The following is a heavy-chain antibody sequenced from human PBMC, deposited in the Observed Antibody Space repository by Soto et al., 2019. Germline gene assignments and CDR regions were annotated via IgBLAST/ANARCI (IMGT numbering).Heavy chain of an antibody. CDR2: IWYDGSNK. J-gene: IGHJ5*02. CDR3: ARDSTGSGSYYTGWFDP. CDR1: GFTFSSYG. D-gene: IGHD3-10*01. V-gene: IGHV3-33*01. Sequence: GGSLRLSCAASGFTFSSYGMHWVRQAPGKGLEWVAVIWYDGSNKYYADSVKGRFTISRDNSKNALYLQMNSLRAEDTAVYYCARDSTGSGSYYTGWFDPWGQGTLVTVSS.